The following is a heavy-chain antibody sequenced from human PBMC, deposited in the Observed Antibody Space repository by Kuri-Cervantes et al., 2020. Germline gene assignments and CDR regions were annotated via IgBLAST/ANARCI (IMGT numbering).Heavy chain of an antibody. J-gene: IGHJ4*02. Sequence: ASVKVSCKASGYTFSGYYMQWLRQAPGQGLEWMGWINPNSGGTNCAQKFQGRVTMTRDTSISTAYMELSRLRSDDTAVYYCARGADVTWLQSAFFDFWGQGTLVTVSS. V-gene: IGHV1-2*02. CDR3: ARGADVTWLQSAFFDF. CDR1: GYTFSGYY. D-gene: IGHD5-24*01. CDR2: INPNSGGT.